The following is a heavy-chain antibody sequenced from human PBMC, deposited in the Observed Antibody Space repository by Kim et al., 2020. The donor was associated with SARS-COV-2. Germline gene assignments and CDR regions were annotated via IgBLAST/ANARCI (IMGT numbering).Heavy chain of an antibody. CDR3: TSGLGRTDFDY. V-gene: IGHV3-15*01. CDR1: GFTFSNAW. CDR2: IKKKSEVGTI. J-gene: IGHJ4*02. D-gene: IGHD2-21*01. Sequence: GGSLRLSCAASGFTFSNAWMSWVRQAPGKGLEWVGRIKKKSEVGTIDYAAPVKGRFTISRDDAKNTMYLQMNSLRSEDTAVYYCTSGLGRTDFDYWGQGTLVTVSS.